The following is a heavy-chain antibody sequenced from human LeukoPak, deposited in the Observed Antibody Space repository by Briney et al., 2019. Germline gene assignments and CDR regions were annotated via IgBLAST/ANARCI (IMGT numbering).Heavy chain of an antibody. V-gene: IGHV4-34*01. CDR2: INHSGST. D-gene: IGHD6-25*01. CDR1: GGSFSGYY. Sequence: SETLSLTCAVYGGSFSGYYWNWTRQPPGKGLEWIGEINHSGSTNYNPSLKSRVTISLDTSKNLFSLKLSSVTAADTAVYYCARGRSGPYFDYWGQGTLVTVSS. J-gene: IGHJ4*02. CDR3: ARGRSGPYFDY.